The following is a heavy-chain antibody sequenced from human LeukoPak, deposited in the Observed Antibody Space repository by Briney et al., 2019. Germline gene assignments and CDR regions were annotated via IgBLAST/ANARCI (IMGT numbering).Heavy chain of an antibody. CDR1: GGSFSGYY. J-gene: IGHJ4*02. Sequence: NPSETLSHTCAVYGGSFSGYYWSWIRQPPGKGLEWFGEINHSGSTNYNPSLKSRVTISVDTSKNQFSLKLSSVTAADTAVYYCARVYYYGSALYWGQGTLVTVSS. V-gene: IGHV4-34*01. CDR2: INHSGST. D-gene: IGHD3-10*01. CDR3: ARVYYYGSALY.